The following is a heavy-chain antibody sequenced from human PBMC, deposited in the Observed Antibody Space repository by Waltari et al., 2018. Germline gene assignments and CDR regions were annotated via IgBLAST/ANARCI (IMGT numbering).Heavy chain of an antibody. CDR2: INPNSGGT. CDR3: ARDRRSGSYPYYFDY. D-gene: IGHD1-26*01. CDR1: GYPFTGYY. V-gene: IGHV1-2*02. J-gene: IGHJ4*02. Sequence: QVQLVQSGAEVKKPGASVKVSCKASGYPFTGYYLHWVRQAPGQGLEWMGWINPNSGGTNYAQKFQGRVTMTRDTSISTAYMELSRLRSDDTAVYYCARDRRSGSYPYYFDYWGQGTLVTVSS.